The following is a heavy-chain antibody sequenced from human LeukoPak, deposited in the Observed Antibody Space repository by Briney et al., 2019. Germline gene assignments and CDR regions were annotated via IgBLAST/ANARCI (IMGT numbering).Heavy chain of an antibody. J-gene: IGHJ6*03. Sequence: ASVKVSCKASGYTFTGYYMHWVRQAPGQGLEWMGWINPNSGGTNYAQKFQGRVTMTRDTSISTAYMELSRLRSDDTAVYYCARAYTVPPYYYYMDVWGKGTTVTVSS. CDR2: INPNSGGT. CDR3: ARAYTVPPYYYYMDV. V-gene: IGHV1-2*02. CDR1: GYTFTGYY. D-gene: IGHD2-2*02.